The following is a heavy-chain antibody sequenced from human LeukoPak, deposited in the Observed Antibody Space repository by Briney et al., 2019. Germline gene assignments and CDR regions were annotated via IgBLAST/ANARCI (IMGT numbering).Heavy chain of an antibody. D-gene: IGHD5-24*01. V-gene: IGHV1-46*01. CDR1: GGTFSSYA. CDR3: ARAEEMATISAAFDY. CDR2: INPSGGST. Sequence: ASVKVSCKASGGTFSSYAISWVRQVPGQGLEWMGIINPSGGSTSYAQKFQGRVTMTRDTSTSTVYMELSSLRSEDTAVYYCARAEEMATISAAFDYWGQGTLVTVSS. J-gene: IGHJ4*02.